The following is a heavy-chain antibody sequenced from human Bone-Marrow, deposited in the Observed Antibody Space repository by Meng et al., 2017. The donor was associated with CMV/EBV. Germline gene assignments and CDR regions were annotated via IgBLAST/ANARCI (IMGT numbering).Heavy chain of an antibody. CDR3: ATLSGYSYVDY. CDR2: IYYSGST. Sequence: QLPPQDAGPGLVKPSETLSLTCTVSGGSISSSSYYWGWIRQPPGKGLEWIGSIYYSGSTYYNPSLKSRVTISVDTSKNQFSLKLSSVTAADTAVYYCATLSGYSYVDYWGQGTLVTVSS. J-gene: IGHJ4*02. V-gene: IGHV4-39*07. D-gene: IGHD5-18*01. CDR1: GGSISSSSYY.